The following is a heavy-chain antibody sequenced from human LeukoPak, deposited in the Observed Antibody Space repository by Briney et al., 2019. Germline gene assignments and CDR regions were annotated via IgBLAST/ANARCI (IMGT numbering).Heavy chain of an antibody. CDR3: ARDPSVAGADAFDI. D-gene: IGHD6-19*01. Sequence: PGGSLRLSCAASRFTFNYYSMNWVRQAPGKGLEWVSSISHIGSYIYYSDSVKGRFTISRDNAKNSLYLQMNSLRAEDTAVYYCARDPSVAGADAFDIWGQGTMVTVSS. J-gene: IGHJ3*02. CDR2: ISHIGSYI. CDR1: RFTFNYYS. V-gene: IGHV3-21*01.